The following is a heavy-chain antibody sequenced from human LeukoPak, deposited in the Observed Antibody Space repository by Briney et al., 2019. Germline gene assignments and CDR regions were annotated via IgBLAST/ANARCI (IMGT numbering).Heavy chain of an antibody. Sequence: GASVKVSCKASGYTFTSYDINWVRQATGQGLEWMGWMNPNSGNTGYAQKFQGRVTITRNTSISTAYMELSSLRSEDTAVYYCARGAVPAAHYYYYYYMDVWGKGTTVTVSS. V-gene: IGHV1-8*03. CDR3: ARGAVPAAHYYYYYYMDV. J-gene: IGHJ6*03. D-gene: IGHD2-2*01. CDR2: MNPNSGNT. CDR1: GYTFTSYD.